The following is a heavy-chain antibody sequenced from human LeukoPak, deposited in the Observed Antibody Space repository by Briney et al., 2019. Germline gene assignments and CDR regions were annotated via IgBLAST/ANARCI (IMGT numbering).Heavy chain of an antibody. CDR1: GFTFSSYE. J-gene: IGHJ4*02. D-gene: IGHD3-22*01. Sequence: PGGSLRLSCAASGFTFSSYEMNWVRQAPGKGLEWVSYISSSGSTIYYADSVKGRFTISRDNAKNSLYLQMNSLRAEDTAVYYCARGDYYDSSGYYNGFDYWGQGTLVTVSS. CDR3: ARGDYYDSSGYYNGFDY. V-gene: IGHV3-48*03. CDR2: ISSSGSTI.